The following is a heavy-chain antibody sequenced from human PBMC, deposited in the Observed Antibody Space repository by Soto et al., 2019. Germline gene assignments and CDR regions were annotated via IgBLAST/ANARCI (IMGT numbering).Heavy chain of an antibody. CDR1: GFSLNSSGVG. CDR2: IYWNDEL. Sequence: QITLKESGPTLVKPTQTLTLTCTFSGFSLNSSGVGVGWIRPPPGKALEWLALIYWNDELHYSPSLKSRLTITEDASKHQVVLTVTNMDPVDTATYYCAHRRFAKYSSLPADFDFWGQGILVTVSS. CDR3: AHRRFAKYSSLPADFDF. V-gene: IGHV2-5*01. D-gene: IGHD6-6*01. J-gene: IGHJ4*02.